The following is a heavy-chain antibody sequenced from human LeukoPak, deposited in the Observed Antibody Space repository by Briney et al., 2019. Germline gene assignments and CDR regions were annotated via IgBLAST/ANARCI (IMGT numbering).Heavy chain of an antibody. J-gene: IGHJ5*02. CDR1: GFTFSSYA. Sequence: GGSLRLSCAASGFTFSSYAMSWVRQAPGKGPEWVSYIDTSGSPIYYADSVKGRFTISRDNAKNSLYLQMNSLRADDTAVYYCARGPPLFDPWGQGALVTVSS. V-gene: IGHV3-48*01. CDR3: ARGPPLFDP. CDR2: IDTSGSPI.